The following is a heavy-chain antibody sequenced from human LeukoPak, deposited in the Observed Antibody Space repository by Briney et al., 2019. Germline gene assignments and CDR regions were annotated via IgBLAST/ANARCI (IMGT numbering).Heavy chain of an antibody. Sequence: SEALSLTCAVYGGSFSGYYWSWIRQPPGKGLEWIGEINHSGSTNYNPSLKSRVTISVDTSKNQFSLKLSSVTAADTAVYYCARGLSAIVHWGQGTLVTVSS. J-gene: IGHJ4*02. CDR1: GGSFSGYY. D-gene: IGHD2-21*02. CDR3: ARGLSAIVH. V-gene: IGHV4-34*01. CDR2: INHSGST.